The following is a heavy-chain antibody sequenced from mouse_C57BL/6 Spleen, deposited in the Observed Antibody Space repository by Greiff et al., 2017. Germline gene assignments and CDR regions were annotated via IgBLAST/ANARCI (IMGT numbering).Heavy chain of an antibody. D-gene: IGHD1-1*01. CDR1: GYTFTDYA. Sequence: QVQLKESGPELVRPGVSVKISCKGSGYTFTDYAMHWVKQSHAKSLEWIGVISTYYGDASYNQKFKDKATMTVDKSSSTAYMELARLTSEDSAVYYCASRGSLLRYFDYWGQGTTLTVSS. V-gene: IGHV1-67*01. CDR2: ISTYYGDA. J-gene: IGHJ2*01. CDR3: ASRGSLLRYFDY.